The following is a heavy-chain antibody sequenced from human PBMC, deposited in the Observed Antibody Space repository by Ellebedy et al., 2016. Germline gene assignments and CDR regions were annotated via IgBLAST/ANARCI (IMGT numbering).Heavy chain of an antibody. D-gene: IGHD1-26*01. V-gene: IGHV3-21*01. J-gene: IGHJ4*02. Sequence: GESLKISXAASGFTFSSYSMNWVRQAPGKGLEWVSSISSSSSYIYYADSVKGRFTISRDNAKNSLYLQMNSLRAEDTAVYYCARADRPEIKYSGSYGDRWGPLEPVLPDYWGQGTLVTVSS. CDR1: GFTFSSYS. CDR3: ARADRPEIKYSGSYGDRWGPLEPVLPDY. CDR2: ISSSSSYI.